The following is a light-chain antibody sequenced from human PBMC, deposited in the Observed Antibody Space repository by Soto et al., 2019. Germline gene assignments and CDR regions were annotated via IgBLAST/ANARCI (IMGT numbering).Light chain of an antibody. Sequence: QSALTQPASVSGSPGQSIAISCTGTSGDVGGYDYVSWYQQHPDKAPKLMIYEVTKRPSWVSNRFSGSKSGNTAPLTISGLQPEDEADYYSSSHTSGRTRVFGSGTKVTVL. V-gene: IGLV2-14*01. CDR3: SSHTSGRTRV. J-gene: IGLJ1*01. CDR2: EVT. CDR1: SGDVGGYDY.